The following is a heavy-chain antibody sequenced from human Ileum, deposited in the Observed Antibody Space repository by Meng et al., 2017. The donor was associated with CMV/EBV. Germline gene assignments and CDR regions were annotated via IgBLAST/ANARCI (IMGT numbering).Heavy chain of an antibody. Sequence: SGYTFTGHYMHWVRQAPGQGLEWMGWINPKSGDTNCAQKFQGGVTMTGDTPINTVYMELSRLRSDDTAVYFCAGDPAPVGTGAYFDQWGPGTLVTVSS. J-gene: IGHJ4*02. CDR1: GYTFTGHY. CDR2: INPKSGDT. V-gene: IGHV1-2*02. D-gene: IGHD6-13*01. CDR3: AGDPAPVGTGAYFDQ.